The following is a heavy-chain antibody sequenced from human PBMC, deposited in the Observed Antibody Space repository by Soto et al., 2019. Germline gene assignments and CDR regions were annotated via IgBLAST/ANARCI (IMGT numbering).Heavy chain of an antibody. CDR3: ARDPGIVVVVAAKLNYYYGMDV. D-gene: IGHD2-15*01. J-gene: IGHJ6*02. V-gene: IGHV1-69*01. CDR1: GGTFSSYA. CDR2: IIPIFGTA. Sequence: ASVKVSCTASGGTFSSYAISWVRQAPGQGLEWMGGIIPIFGTANYAQKFQGRVTITADESTSTAYMELSSLRSEDTAVYYCARDPGIVVVVAAKLNYYYGMDVWGQGTTVTVSS.